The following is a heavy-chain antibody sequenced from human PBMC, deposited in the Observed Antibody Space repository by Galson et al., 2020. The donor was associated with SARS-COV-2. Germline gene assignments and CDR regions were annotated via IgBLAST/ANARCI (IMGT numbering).Heavy chain of an antibody. Sequence: NSGGSLRLSCAASGFPFSTYSMHWVRLAPGKGLEWVSSISTSSSYTYYVDPVKGRFSISRDNPRNSLYLQMNSLRAEDTAVYYCARDEGIRGYNYGRLYYGMDVWGQGTTVTVSS. CDR1: GFPFSTYS. V-gene: IGHV3-21*01. CDR2: ISTSSSYT. D-gene: IGHD5-18*01. J-gene: IGHJ6*02. CDR3: ARDEGIRGYNYGRLYYGMDV.